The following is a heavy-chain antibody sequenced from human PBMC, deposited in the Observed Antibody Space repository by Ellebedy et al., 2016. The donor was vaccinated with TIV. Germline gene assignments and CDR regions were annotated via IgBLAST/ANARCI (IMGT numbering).Heavy chain of an antibody. CDR1: GYTFTSYG. D-gene: IGHD5-18*01. J-gene: IGHJ6*02. CDR3: ARDRNSYGYFYYYYGMDV. V-gene: IGHV1-18*01. Sequence: ASVKVSXXASGYTFTSYGISWVRQAPGQGLEWMGWISAYNGNTNYAQKLQGRVTMTTDTSTSTAYMELRSLRSDDTAVYYCARDRNSYGYFYYYYGMDVWGQGTTVTVSS. CDR2: ISAYNGNT.